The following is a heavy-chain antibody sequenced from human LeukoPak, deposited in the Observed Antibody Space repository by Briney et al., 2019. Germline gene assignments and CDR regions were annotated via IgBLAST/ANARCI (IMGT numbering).Heavy chain of an antibody. CDR2: INPSGGST. Sequence: ASVKVSCKASGYTFTNYAVNWVRQAPGQGLEWMGIINPSGGSTSYAQKFQGRVTMTRDMSTSTVYMELSSLRSEDTAVYYCARERELRFDYWGQGTLVTVSS. CDR1: GYTFTNYA. J-gene: IGHJ4*02. D-gene: IGHD1-26*01. V-gene: IGHV1-46*01. CDR3: ARERELRFDY.